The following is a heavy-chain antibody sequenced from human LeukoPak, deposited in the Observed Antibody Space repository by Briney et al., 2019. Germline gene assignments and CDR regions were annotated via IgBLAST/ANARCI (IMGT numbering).Heavy chain of an antibody. D-gene: IGHD3-10*01. CDR1: GGSISSGSYY. CDR2: IYSSGST. Sequence: SETLSLTCTVSGGSISSGSYYWSWIRQPAGKGLEWIGRIYSSGSTNYNPSLKSRVTISVDTSKNQFSLKLGSVTAADTAVYYCARRYGSGSSGTFDYWGQGTLVTVSS. J-gene: IGHJ4*02. CDR3: ARRYGSGSSGTFDY. V-gene: IGHV4-61*02.